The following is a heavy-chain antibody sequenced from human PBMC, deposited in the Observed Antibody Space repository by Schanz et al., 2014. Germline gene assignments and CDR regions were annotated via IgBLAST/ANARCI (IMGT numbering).Heavy chain of an antibody. V-gene: IGHV3-7*01. D-gene: IGHD1-26*01. Sequence: VQLVESGGGVVQPGGSLRLSCAAPRFIFDGYAMHWVRQAPGKGLEWVGIIKPDGSEKFYVDSVKGRFTISRDNAKNLMYLHLNSLRAEDTAVYYCAREVGGSFGQHYWGQGALVTVSS. J-gene: IGHJ4*02. CDR2: IKPDGSEK. CDR3: AREVGGSFGQHY. CDR1: RFIFDGYA.